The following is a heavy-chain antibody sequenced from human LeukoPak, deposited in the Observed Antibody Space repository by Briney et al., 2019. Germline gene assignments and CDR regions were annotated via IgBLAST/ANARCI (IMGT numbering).Heavy chain of an antibody. CDR1: GGSISSSNW. D-gene: IGHD2-21*02. J-gene: IGHJ4*02. CDR2: IYHSGST. Sequence: SGTLSLTCAVSGGSISSSNWWSWVRQPPGKGLEWIGEIYHSGSTNYNPSLKSRVTISVDKSKNQFFLKLSSVTAADTAVYYCARVLAYCGGDCYSAFDYWGQGTLVTVSS. CDR3: ARVLAYCGGDCYSAFDY. V-gene: IGHV4-4*02.